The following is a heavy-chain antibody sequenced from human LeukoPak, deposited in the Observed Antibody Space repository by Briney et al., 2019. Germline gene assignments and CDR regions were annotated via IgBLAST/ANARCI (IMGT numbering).Heavy chain of an antibody. V-gene: IGHV3-48*04. CDR1: GFTFSSYS. Sequence: PGGSLRLSCAASGFTFSSYSMSWVRQAPGKGLEWVSYITTSSSPIYYADSVKGRFTISRDNARNSLYLEMNSLRADDTAMYFCARSVVPAGAWFDPWGQGTLVIVS. D-gene: IGHD2-2*01. J-gene: IGHJ5*02. CDR3: ARSVVPAGAWFDP. CDR2: ITTSSSPI.